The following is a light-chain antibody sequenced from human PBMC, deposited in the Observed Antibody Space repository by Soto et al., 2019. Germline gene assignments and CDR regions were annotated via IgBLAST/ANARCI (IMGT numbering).Light chain of an antibody. Sequence: EIVLTQSPGTLSLSPGETVTLSCRASQIVSSSYLAWYQQKPGQAPRLLIYGASVRATGIPDRFSGSGSGTDFTLTISRLEPEDFAVYYCQQYGGSPALFALGPGTKSGFQT. J-gene: IGKJ3*01. CDR2: GAS. CDR1: QIVSSSY. V-gene: IGKV3-20*01. CDR3: QQYGGSPALFA.